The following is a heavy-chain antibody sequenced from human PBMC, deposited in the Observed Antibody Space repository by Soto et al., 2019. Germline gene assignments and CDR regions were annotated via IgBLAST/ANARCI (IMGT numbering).Heavy chain of an antibody. CDR1: GGSISSSSYY. CDR2: IYYSGST. J-gene: IGHJ6*03. V-gene: IGHV4-39*01. D-gene: IGHD3-16*01. CDR3: ARTLDYGHMDV. Sequence: TLSLTCTVSGGSISSSSYYWGWIRQPPGKGLEWIGSIYYSGSTYYNPSLKSRVTISVDTSKNQFSLKLSSVTAADTAVYCCARTLDYGHMDVWGKGTTVTVSS.